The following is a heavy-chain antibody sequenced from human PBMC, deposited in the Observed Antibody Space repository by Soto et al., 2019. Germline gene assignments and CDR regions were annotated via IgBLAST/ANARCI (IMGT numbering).Heavy chain of an antibody. CDR1: GFTFSSYA. Sequence: PGGSLRLSCAASGFTFSSYAMSWVRQAPGKGLEWVSAISGSGGSTYYADSVKGRFTISRDNSKNTLYLQMNSLRAEDTAVYYCAKDPYYDILTGYWRRVYYFDYWGQGTLVTVSS. CDR2: ISGSGGST. J-gene: IGHJ4*02. V-gene: IGHV3-23*01. D-gene: IGHD3-9*01. CDR3: AKDPYYDILTGYWRRVYYFDY.